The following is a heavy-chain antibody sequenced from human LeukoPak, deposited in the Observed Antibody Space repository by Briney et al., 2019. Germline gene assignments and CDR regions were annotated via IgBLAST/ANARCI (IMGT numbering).Heavy chain of an antibody. V-gene: IGHV1-45*02. CDR1: GYTLTYRY. J-gene: IGHJ4*02. Sequence: ALVKVSCKVPGYTLTYRYLHWVRQAPGQALEWMGWITPLNGDTSYTQKFQDRVTITRDRSVSTVYMELSSLRSEDTAMYYCATSVRGVSGYYYFDYWGQGTLVTVSS. CDR3: ATSVRGVSGYYYFDY. CDR2: ITPLNGDT. D-gene: IGHD3-22*01.